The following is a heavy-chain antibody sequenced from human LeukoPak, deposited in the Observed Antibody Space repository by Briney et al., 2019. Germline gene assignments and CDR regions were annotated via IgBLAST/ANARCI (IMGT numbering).Heavy chain of an antibody. Sequence: GGSLRLSCAASGFTFSSNTMSWVRQAPGRGLAWVSAIDGSGVTTFYADSVKGRFTISRDNSKNTLFLQMNSLRAEDTAIYYCTKRTPEFSSSWCLDYWGQGTLVTVSS. J-gene: IGHJ4*02. CDR3: TKRTPEFSSSWCLDY. D-gene: IGHD6-13*01. CDR1: GFTFSSNT. V-gene: IGHV3-23*01. CDR2: IDGSGVTT.